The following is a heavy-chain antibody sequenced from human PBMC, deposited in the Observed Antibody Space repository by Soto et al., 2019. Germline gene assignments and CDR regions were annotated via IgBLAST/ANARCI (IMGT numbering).Heavy chain of an antibody. CDR1: GYTFTNYY. V-gene: IGHV1-46*01. J-gene: IGHJ4*02. D-gene: IGHD3-22*01. CDR3: AGDPSSGYGVDY. CDR2: INPGGGSP. Sequence: QVQLVQSGAEVKKPGASVKVSCKASGYTFTNYYMHWVRQAPGEGLEWMGIINPGGGSPSYAQKFQGRVTMASDTSTSTVYMDLTSLRFVDTAVYYCAGDPSSGYGVDYWGQGTLVTVSS.